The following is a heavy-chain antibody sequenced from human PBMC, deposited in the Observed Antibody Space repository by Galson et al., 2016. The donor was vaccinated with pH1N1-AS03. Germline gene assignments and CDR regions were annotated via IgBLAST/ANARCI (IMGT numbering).Heavy chain of an antibody. CDR2: LDGGGDGT. CDR1: GFSVRANA. J-gene: IGHJ3*01. V-gene: IGHV3-23*01. D-gene: IGHD3-10*01. Sequence: SLRLSCAASGFSVRANAMSWVRQAPGKGLEWVASLDGGGDGTHYAGAVRGRFTISRDTSENTVYLQMNSLRAEDTALYYWAKDVFGWAFDVWGPGTMVTVSS. CDR3: AKDVFGWAFDV.